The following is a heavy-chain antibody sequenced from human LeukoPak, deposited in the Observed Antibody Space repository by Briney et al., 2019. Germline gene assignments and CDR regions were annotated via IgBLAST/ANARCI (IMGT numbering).Heavy chain of an antibody. J-gene: IGHJ6*03. Sequence: GASVKVSCKASGYTFTSYDINWVRQATGQGPEWMGWMNPNSGNTGYAQKFQGRVTMTRNTSISTAYMELSSLRSEDTAVYYCARAIQSITMVRGARPTRCYYMDVWGKGTTVTISS. V-gene: IGHV1-8*01. D-gene: IGHD3-10*01. CDR1: GYTFTSYD. CDR3: ARAIQSITMVRGARPTRCYYMDV. CDR2: MNPNSGNT.